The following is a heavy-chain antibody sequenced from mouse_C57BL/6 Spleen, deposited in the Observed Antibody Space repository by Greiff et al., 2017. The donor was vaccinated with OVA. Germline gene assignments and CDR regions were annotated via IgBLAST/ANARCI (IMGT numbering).Heavy chain of an antibody. CDR2: IDPSDSET. CDR3: ATISGGYYYDYAMDD. Sequence: QVQLQQPGAELVRPGSSVKLSCKASGYTFTSYWMHWVKQRPIQGLEWIGNIDPSDSETHYNQKFKDKATLTVDKSSSTAYMQLSSLTAEDSAVYYCATISGGYYYDYAMDDWGQGTSVTVSS. CDR1: GYTFTSYW. J-gene: IGHJ4*01. D-gene: IGHD1-1*01. V-gene: IGHV1-52*01.